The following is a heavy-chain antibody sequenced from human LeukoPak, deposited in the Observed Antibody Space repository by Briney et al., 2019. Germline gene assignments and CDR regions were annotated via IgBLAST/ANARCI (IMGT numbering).Heavy chain of an antibody. Sequence: GRSLRLSCAASGFTFSSYWMHWVRQAPGQGLVWVSLIKSDGSTNYADSVKGRFTISRDNAQNTLYLQMNSLRAEDTAVYYCARDKGYAVDQWGQGTLVTVSS. CDR2: IKSDGST. V-gene: IGHV3-74*01. CDR1: GFTFSSYW. D-gene: IGHD5-12*01. CDR3: ARDKGYAVDQ. J-gene: IGHJ4*02.